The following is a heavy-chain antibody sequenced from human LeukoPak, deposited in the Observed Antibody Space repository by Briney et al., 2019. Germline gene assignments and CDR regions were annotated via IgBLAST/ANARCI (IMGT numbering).Heavy chain of an antibody. D-gene: IGHD3-22*01. CDR1: GFTFSSYA. Sequence: GRSLRLSCAASGFTFSSYAMHWVRQAPGKGLEWVSAISGSGGSTYYADSVKGRFTISRDNSKNTLYLQMNSLRAEDTAVYYCAKSYYYDSSGYQFGAFDIWGQGTMVTVSS. J-gene: IGHJ3*02. CDR2: ISGSGGST. V-gene: IGHV3-23*01. CDR3: AKSYYYDSSGYQFGAFDI.